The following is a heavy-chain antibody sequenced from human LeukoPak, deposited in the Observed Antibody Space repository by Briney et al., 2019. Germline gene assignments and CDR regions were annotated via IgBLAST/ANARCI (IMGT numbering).Heavy chain of an antibody. Sequence: GGSLRLSCAASGFMVSDYYMSWIRQAPGKRLEWVSYISSSGSTKSYVDSVKGRFTSSRDNAKNSLYLQMNSLRAEDTAVYYCARESGLTILRGTFDYWGQGTLVTVSS. J-gene: IGHJ4*02. D-gene: IGHD3-10*01. CDR2: ISSSGSTK. CDR1: GFMVSDYY. V-gene: IGHV3-11*04. CDR3: ARESGLTILRGTFDY.